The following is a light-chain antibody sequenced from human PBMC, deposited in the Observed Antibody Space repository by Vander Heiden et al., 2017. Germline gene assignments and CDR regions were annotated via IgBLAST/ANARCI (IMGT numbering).Light chain of an antibody. J-gene: IGLJ2*01. Sequence: QSARTQPRSLSGSPGQSVTIVCTGRRTDVGTFVFVSWYQQHPGKAPKLVIYDVYKRPSGVPERFSGSKSVNTASLTISGLQAEDEADYYCCSYADTSTIFGGGTKLSGL. CDR2: DVY. CDR1: RTDVGTFVF. CDR3: CSYADTSTI. V-gene: IGLV2-11*01.